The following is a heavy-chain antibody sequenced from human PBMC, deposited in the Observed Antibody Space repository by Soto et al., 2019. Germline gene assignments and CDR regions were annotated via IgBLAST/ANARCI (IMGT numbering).Heavy chain of an antibody. Sequence: HPGGSLRLSCAASGFTFSSYWMSWVRQAPGKGLEWVANIKQDGSEKYYVDSVKGRFTISRDNAKNSLYLQMNSLRAEDTAVYYCARRGLMVRGVPYFDYWGQGTLVTVSS. D-gene: IGHD3-10*01. J-gene: IGHJ4*02. CDR2: IKQDGSEK. CDR3: ARRGLMVRGVPYFDY. V-gene: IGHV3-7*01. CDR1: GFTFSSYW.